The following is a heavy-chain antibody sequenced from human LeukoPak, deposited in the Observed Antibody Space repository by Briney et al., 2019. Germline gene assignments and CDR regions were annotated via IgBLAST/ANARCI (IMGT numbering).Heavy chain of an antibody. Sequence: KPSETLSLTCTVSGGSISSYYWSWIRQPPGKGLEWIGEINHSGSTNYNPSLKSRVTISVDTSKNQFSLKLSSVTAADTAVYYCARRWLQFKGGFDYWGQGTLVTVSS. CDR3: ARRWLQFKGGFDY. CDR1: GGSISSYY. J-gene: IGHJ4*02. V-gene: IGHV4-34*01. CDR2: INHSGST. D-gene: IGHD5-24*01.